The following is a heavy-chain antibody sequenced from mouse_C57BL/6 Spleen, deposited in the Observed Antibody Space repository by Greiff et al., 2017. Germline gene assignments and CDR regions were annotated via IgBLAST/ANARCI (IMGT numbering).Heavy chain of an antibody. CDR2: IYPRSGNT. CDR3: ARPYYGSSYGFAY. V-gene: IGHV1-81*01. Sequence: QVQLQQSGAELARPGASVKLSCKASGYTSTSYGISWVKQRTGQGLEWIGEIYPRSGNTYYNEKFKGKATLTADKSSSTAYMELRSLTSEDSAVYFCARPYYGSSYGFAYWGQGTLVTVSA. CDR1: GYTSTSYG. D-gene: IGHD1-1*01. J-gene: IGHJ3*01.